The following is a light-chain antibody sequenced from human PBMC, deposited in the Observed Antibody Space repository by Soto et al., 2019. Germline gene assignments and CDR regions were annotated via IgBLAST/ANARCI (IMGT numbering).Light chain of an antibody. CDR3: QQRSNWPLT. CDR1: QSVSSY. J-gene: IGKJ4*01. V-gene: IGKV3-11*01. CDR2: DAS. Sequence: DIVLTQSPATLSLSPGERATLSCRASQSVSSYLAWYQQKPGQAPTLLIYDASNRATGIPARFSGRGSGTDFTLTISSLERGDFAVYYCQQRSNWPLTFGGGTKVDIK.